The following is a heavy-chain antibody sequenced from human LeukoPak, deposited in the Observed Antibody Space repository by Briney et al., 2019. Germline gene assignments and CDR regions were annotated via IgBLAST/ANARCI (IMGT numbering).Heavy chain of an antibody. CDR3: ARAGGSTVSHSDY. J-gene: IGHJ4*02. Sequence: GGSLRLSCAASGFTFSSYSMNWVRQAPGKGLEWVSSISSSSSYIYYADSVKGRFTISKDNAKNSLYLQMNSLRAEDTAVYYCARAGGSTVSHSDYWGQGALVTVSS. D-gene: IGHD4-17*01. CDR2: ISSSSSYI. V-gene: IGHV3-21*01. CDR1: GFTFSSYS.